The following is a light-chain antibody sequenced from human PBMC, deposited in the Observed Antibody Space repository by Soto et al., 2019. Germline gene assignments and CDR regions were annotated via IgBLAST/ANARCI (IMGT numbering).Light chain of an antibody. V-gene: IGKV3D-11*03. Sequence: TQATATPALRPGDEVSLSWRAAQDVTNSVAWYQQKSGQAPRLLIYDASNRATGVLDRFSGIRSGSAVSLTLRSLESEHFAVYPCPQYSSSPRTCGQGTRLEIK. CDR1: QDVTNS. J-gene: IGKJ5*01. CDR2: DAS. CDR3: PQYSSSPRT.